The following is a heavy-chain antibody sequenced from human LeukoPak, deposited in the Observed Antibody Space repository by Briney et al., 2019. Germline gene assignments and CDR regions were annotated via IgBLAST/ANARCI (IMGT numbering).Heavy chain of an antibody. CDR2: IRIKPYGGTT. D-gene: IGHD3-22*01. J-gene: IGHJ4*02. CDR3: ARPVTMIVVVITHFDY. Sequence: PGRSLRLSCTASGFTFGDYAMSWVRQAPGKGLEWVGFIRIKPYGGTTEYAASVKGRFTISRDDSKSIAYLQMNSLRAEDTAVYYCARPVTMIVVVITHFDYWGQGTLVTVSS. CDR1: GFTFGDYA. V-gene: IGHV3-49*04.